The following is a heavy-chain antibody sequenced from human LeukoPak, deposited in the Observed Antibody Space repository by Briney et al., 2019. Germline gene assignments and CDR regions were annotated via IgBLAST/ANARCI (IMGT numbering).Heavy chain of an antibody. Sequence: PSETLSLTCTVSGGSISSSSYYWGWIRQPPGKGLEWIGSIYYSGSTYYNPSLKSRVTISVGTSKNQFSLKLSSVTAADTAVYYCARATLSCSSTSCYEYYFDYWGQGTLVTVSS. CDR2: IYYSGST. CDR1: GGSISSSSYY. D-gene: IGHD2-2*01. CDR3: ARATLSCSSTSCYEYYFDY. V-gene: IGHV4-39*07. J-gene: IGHJ4*02.